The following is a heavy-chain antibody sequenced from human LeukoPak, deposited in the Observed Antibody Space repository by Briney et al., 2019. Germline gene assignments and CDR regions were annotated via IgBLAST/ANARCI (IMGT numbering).Heavy chain of an antibody. Sequence: SETLSLTCSVSGGSISSYYWSWIRQPPGKGLEWIGYIYYSGSTNYNPSLKSRVTISVDTSKNQFSLKLNSVTAADTAVYFCARTTEGGYTYDYFYYYYMDVWGKGTTVTISS. CDR2: IYYSGST. CDR3: ARTTEGGYTYDYFYYYYMDV. CDR1: GGSISSYY. D-gene: IGHD5-18*01. V-gene: IGHV4-59*01. J-gene: IGHJ6*03.